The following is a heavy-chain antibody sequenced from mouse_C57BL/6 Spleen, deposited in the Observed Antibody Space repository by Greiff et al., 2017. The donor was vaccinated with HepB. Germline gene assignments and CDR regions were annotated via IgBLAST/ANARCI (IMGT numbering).Heavy chain of an antibody. V-gene: IGHV2-2*01. D-gene: IGHD2-3*01. J-gene: IGHJ3*01. Sequence: VQVVESGPGLVQPSQSLSITCTVSGFSLTSYGVHWVRQSPGKGLEWLGVIWSGGSTDYNAAFISRLSISKDNSKSQVFFKMNSLQADDTAIYYCASYDGYAWFAYWGQGTLVTVSA. CDR1: GFSLTSYG. CDR3: ASYDGYAWFAY. CDR2: IWSGGST.